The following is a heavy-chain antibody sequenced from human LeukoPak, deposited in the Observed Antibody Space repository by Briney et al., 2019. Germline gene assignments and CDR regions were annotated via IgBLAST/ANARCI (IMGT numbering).Heavy chain of an antibody. D-gene: IGHD6-19*01. CDR2: IYYSGST. CDR1: GGSISSYY. V-gene: IGHV4-59*01. J-gene: IGHJ4*02. Sequence: SENLSLTCTVSGGSISSYYWSWIRQPPGKGLAWIGYIYYSGSTNYNPSLKSRVTISVDTSKNQFSLKLSSVTAADTAVYYCASSVDSSDGADYWGQGTLVTVSS. CDR3: ASSVDSSDGADY.